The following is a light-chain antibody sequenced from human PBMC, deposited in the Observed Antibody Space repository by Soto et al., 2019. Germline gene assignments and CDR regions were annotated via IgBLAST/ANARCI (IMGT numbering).Light chain of an antibody. CDR2: AAS. CDR1: QTIGTY. CDR3: QQTYSIPPWT. V-gene: IGKV1-39*01. Sequence: DIPLTQSPSSLSASVGDRVTIPCRASQTIGTYLNWYPHKQGRAPSLLIYAASSLQSGVPSRFSGGGSGTDFTLTISRLQPEDFATYYCQQTYSIPPWTFGQGTKVEFK. J-gene: IGKJ1*01.